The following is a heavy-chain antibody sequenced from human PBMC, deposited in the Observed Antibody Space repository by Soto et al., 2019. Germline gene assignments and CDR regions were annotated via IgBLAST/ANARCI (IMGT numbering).Heavy chain of an antibody. CDR3: TRAPPGGLRFNP. J-gene: IGHJ5*02. V-gene: IGHV4-30-2*01. CDR1: GGSISSGGYS. CDR2: IYPSGTT. D-gene: IGHD4-17*01. Sequence: PSETLSLTCAVSGGSISSGGYSWSWIRQPPGKGLEWIGYIYPSGTTFYNPSLRSRVTISVDSSKNHFSLKLSSVTAADTAIYYCTRAPPGGLRFNPWGQGTLVTVSS.